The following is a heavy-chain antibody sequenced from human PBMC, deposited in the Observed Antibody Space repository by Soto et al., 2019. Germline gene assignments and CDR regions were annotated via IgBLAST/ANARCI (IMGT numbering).Heavy chain of an antibody. Sequence: PSETLSLPCTVSGGSISSYYWTWIRQPPGKGLEWIGYIYYSGSTNYNPSLKSRVTISVDTSKNQFSLKLSSVTAADTAVYYCARAYHKYYDNRGYSSWGQGTLVTVSS. CDR2: IYYSGST. CDR3: ARAYHKYYDNRGYSS. CDR1: GGSISSYY. V-gene: IGHV4-59*01. J-gene: IGHJ4*02. D-gene: IGHD3-22*01.